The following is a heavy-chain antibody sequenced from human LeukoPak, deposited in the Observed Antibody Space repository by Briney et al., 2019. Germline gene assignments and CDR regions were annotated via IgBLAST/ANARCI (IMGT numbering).Heavy chain of an antibody. CDR1: GGSFSGYY. J-gene: IGHJ4*02. CDR3: AKDTLGYCSSTSCPTDY. CDR2: INHSGST. Sequence: SETLSLTCAVYGGSFSGYYWSWIRQPPGKGLEWIGEINHSGSTNYNPSLKSRVTISVDTSKNQFSLKLSSVTAADTAVYYCAKDTLGYCSSTSCPTDYWGQETLVTVSS. V-gene: IGHV4-34*01. D-gene: IGHD2-2*01.